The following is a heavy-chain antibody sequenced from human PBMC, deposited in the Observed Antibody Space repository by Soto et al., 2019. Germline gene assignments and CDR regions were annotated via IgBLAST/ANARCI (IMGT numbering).Heavy chain of an antibody. CDR2: ISWNSGSI. J-gene: IGHJ6*03. D-gene: IGHD5-12*01. Sequence: EVQLVESGGGLVQPGRSLRLSCAASGFTFDDYAMHWVRQAPGKGLEWVSGISWNSGSIGYADSVKGRFTISRDNAKNSLYLQMNSLRAEDTALYYCAKDSSIVAKGDLNYYYMDVWGKGTTVTVSS. V-gene: IGHV3-9*01. CDR3: AKDSSIVAKGDLNYYYMDV. CDR1: GFTFDDYA.